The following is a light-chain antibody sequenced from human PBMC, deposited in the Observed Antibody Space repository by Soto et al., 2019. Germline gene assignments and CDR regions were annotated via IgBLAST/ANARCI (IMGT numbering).Light chain of an antibody. CDR1: QGISND. Sequence: AIQMTQSPSYLSASVGATVTITCRASQGISNDLGWYQEKPGKAPKLLIYAASSLQAGVPSRFSGSGSGTDFTLTISSLQPEDFATYYCLQDYSYPRTFGQGTKVEIK. CDR2: AAS. V-gene: IGKV1-6*01. CDR3: LQDYSYPRT. J-gene: IGKJ1*01.